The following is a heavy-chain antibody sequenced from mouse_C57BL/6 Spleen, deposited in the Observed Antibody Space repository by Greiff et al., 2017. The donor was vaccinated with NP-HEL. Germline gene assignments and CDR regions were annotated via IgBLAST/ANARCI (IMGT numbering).Heavy chain of an antibody. CDR1: GYSITSGYY. CDR2: ISYDGSN. V-gene: IGHV3-6*01. J-gene: IGHJ2*01. D-gene: IGHD1-1*01. Sequence: EVQLVESGPGLVKPSQSLSLTCSVTGYSITSGYYWNWIRQFPGNKLEWMGYISYDGSNNYNPSLKNRIPITRDTSKNQFFLKLNSVTTEDTATYYCAREAYYYGSSYLFDYWGQGTTLTVSS. CDR3: AREAYYYGSSYLFDY.